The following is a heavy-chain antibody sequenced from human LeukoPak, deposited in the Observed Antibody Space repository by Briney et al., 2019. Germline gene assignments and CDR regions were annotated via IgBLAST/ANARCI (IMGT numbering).Heavy chain of an antibody. Sequence: GGSLRLSCAASGFTFRTYAMSWVRQNPGKGLDWVSAISGSGSGTYYADSVRGRFTISRDNSENTLYLQMNSLRAEDTAVYYCAKVGSDILTGYFPSYYMHVWGKGTTVTVS. V-gene: IGHV3-23*01. J-gene: IGHJ6*03. CDR3: AKVGSDILTGYFPSYYMHV. CDR1: GFTFRTYA. CDR2: ISGSGSGT. D-gene: IGHD3-9*01.